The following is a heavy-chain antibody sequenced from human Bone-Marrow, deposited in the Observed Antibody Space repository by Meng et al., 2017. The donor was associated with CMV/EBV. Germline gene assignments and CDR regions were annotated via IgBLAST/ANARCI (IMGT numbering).Heavy chain of an antibody. J-gene: IGHJ4*02. V-gene: IGHV1-2*04. CDR3: ATGRGYCSSTSCEHSSSPFDY. Sequence: GFYIPWVRQAPGQGLEWMGWINPDSGGTNYAQKFQGWVTMTRDTSISTAYMELSRLRPDDTAVYYCATGRGYCSSTSCEHSSSPFDYWGQGTLVTVSS. D-gene: IGHD2-2*01. CDR1: GFY. CDR2: INPDSGGT.